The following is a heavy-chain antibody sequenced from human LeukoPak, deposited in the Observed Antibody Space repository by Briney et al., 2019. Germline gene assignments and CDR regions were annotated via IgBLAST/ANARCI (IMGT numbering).Heavy chain of an antibody. Sequence: PGGSLRLSCAASGFTFSSYEMNWVCQAPGKGLEWVSYISSSGSTIYYADSVKGRFTISRDNAKNSLYLQMNSLRAEDTAVYYCARDPIWSTVFDYWGQETLVTVSS. V-gene: IGHV3-48*03. CDR3: ARDPIWSTVFDY. J-gene: IGHJ4*02. CDR1: GFTFSSYE. D-gene: IGHD3-10*01. CDR2: ISSSGSTI.